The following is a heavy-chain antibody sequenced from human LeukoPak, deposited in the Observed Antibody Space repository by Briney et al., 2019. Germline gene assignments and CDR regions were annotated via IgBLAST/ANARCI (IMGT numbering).Heavy chain of an antibody. Sequence: GRSLRLSCAASGFTFRSYGMHWVRQSPGKGLEWVAIIWFDGSNKYYAESVKGRFTISRDNSMNTLYLQMNSLRAEDTAVYYCAREGGTCPYNFDYWGQGTLVTVSS. V-gene: IGHV3-33*01. CDR2: IWFDGSNK. CDR1: GFTFRSYG. D-gene: IGHD1-14*01. J-gene: IGHJ4*02. CDR3: AREGGTCPYNFDY.